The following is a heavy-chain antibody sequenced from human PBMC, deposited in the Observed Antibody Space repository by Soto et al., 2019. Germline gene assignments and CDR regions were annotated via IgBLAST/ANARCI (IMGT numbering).Heavy chain of an antibody. CDR3: VRDRGSSSWDPIFDF. D-gene: IGHD6-13*01. V-gene: IGHV3-9*01. J-gene: IGHJ4*02. CDR2: ISWNSAAL. CDR1: GFTFDDYA. Sequence: MQLVESGGGLIEPGRSLRLSCAASGFTFDDYAIHWVRQAPGKGLEWVSGISWNSAALDYAVSVKGRFTIVRDNAMNSLYLQMNHLRPEDTAFYYCVRDRGSSSWDPIFDFWGQGILVTVSS.